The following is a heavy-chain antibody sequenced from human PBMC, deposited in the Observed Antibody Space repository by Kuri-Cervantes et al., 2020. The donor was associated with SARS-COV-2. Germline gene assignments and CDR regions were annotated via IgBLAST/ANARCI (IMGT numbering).Heavy chain of an antibody. V-gene: IGHV1-69*13. D-gene: IGHD6-13*01. J-gene: IGHJ5*02. CDR3: ARDQGAAAGTGSIGWFDP. Sequence: SVKVSCKASGGTFTTYGFTWVRQAPGQGLEWMGGIIPFFGTPNYAQKFEGRVTITADESTSTAYMELSSLRFEDTAVYFCARDQGAAAGTGSIGWFDPWGQGTLVTVSS. CDR1: GGTFTTYG. CDR2: IIPFFGTP.